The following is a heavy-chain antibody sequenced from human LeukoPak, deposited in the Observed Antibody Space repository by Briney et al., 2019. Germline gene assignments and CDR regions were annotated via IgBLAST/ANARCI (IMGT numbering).Heavy chain of an antibody. Sequence: GGSLRLSCAASGFTFSSYAMHWVRQAPGKGLEWVAVISYDGSNKYYADSVKGRFTISRDNSKNTLYLQMNSLRAEDTAVYYCAALRPIDYYCSGGSCYSLRGIDPWGQGTLVTVSS. D-gene: IGHD2-15*01. CDR3: AALRPIDYYCSGGSCYSLRGIDP. CDR1: GFTFSSYA. J-gene: IGHJ5*02. CDR2: ISYDGSNK. V-gene: IGHV3-30-3*01.